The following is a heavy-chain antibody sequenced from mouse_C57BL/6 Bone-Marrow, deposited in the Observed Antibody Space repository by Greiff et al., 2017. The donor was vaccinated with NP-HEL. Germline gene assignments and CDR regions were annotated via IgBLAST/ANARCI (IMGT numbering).Heavy chain of an antibody. CDR2: SRNKANDYTT. J-gene: IGHJ4*01. Sequence: EVNVVESGGGLVQSGRSLRLSCATSGFTFSDFYMEWVRQAPGKGLEWIAASRNKANDYTTEYSASVKGRFIVSRDTSQSILYLQMNALRAEDTAIYYCARSAYYSNYEGAMDYWGQGTSVTVSS. D-gene: IGHD2-5*01. CDR3: ARSAYYSNYEGAMDY. V-gene: IGHV7-1*01. CDR1: GFTFSDFY.